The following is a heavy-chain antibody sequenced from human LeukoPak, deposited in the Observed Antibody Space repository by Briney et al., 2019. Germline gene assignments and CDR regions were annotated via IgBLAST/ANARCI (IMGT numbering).Heavy chain of an antibody. CDR3: ARVHYYDTTTYSSSSFDI. CDR1: GYTFSGYY. CDR2: ISPYNGNT. V-gene: IGHV1-18*04. J-gene: IGHJ3*02. Sequence: GASVTVSFTASGYTFSGYYMNWVRQAPGQGLEWMGWISPYNGNTNYAQKLQGRVTMTTDTSTSTAYMELRNLRSDDSAVYYCARVHYYDTTTYSSSSFDIWGQGTVVTVSS. D-gene: IGHD3-22*01.